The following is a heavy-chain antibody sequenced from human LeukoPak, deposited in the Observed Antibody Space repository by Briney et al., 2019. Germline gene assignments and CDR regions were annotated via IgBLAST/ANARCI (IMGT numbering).Heavy chain of an antibody. Sequence: ASVKVSCKASGYTFSSYGLSWVRQAPGQGLEWMGWISAYNGNTNYAQKLQGRVSMTTDTSTSTAYMELRSLRSDDTAVYYCARDGSSWYVSYFDYWGQGTLVTVSS. CDR2: ISAYNGNT. J-gene: IGHJ4*02. D-gene: IGHD6-13*01. V-gene: IGHV1-18*01. CDR3: ARDGSSWYVSYFDY. CDR1: GYTFSSYG.